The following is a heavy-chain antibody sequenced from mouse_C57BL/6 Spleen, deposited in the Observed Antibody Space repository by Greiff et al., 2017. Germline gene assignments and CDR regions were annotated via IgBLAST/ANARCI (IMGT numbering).Heavy chain of an antibody. CDR3: AREDLLYDYYAMDY. CDR1: GYTFPSSD. CDR2: LYPRDGST. Sequence: VQLQQSGPELVKPGASVKLSCKASGYTFPSSDINWVKQRPGQGLEWIGWLYPRDGSTKYNEKFTGKATLTVDTSYSTAYMELHSLTSEDAAVYFCAREDLLYDYYAMDYWGQGTSVTVSS. D-gene: IGHD2-12*01. J-gene: IGHJ4*01. V-gene: IGHV1-85*01.